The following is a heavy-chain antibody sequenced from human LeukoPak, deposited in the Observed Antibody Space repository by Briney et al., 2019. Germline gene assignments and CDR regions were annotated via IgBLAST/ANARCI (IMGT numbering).Heavy chain of an antibody. CDR2: ISRSSSTI. V-gene: IGHV3-48*02. D-gene: IGHD5-12*01. Sequence: GGSLRLSCAASGFTFSSYSMNWVREAPGKGLEWVSYISRSSSTIYYADSVKGRFTISRDNAKNSLYLQMNSLRDEDTAVYYCARALPTVIVATINYMDVWGKGTTVTVSS. J-gene: IGHJ6*03. CDR1: GFTFSSYS. CDR3: ARALPTVIVATINYMDV.